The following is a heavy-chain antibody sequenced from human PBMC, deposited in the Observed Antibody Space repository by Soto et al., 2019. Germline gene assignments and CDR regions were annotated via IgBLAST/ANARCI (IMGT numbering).Heavy chain of an antibody. D-gene: IGHD5-12*01. CDR2: ISGSGGST. V-gene: IGHV3-23*01. J-gene: IGHJ4*02. CDR1: GFTFSSYA. CDR3: AKARGYSGYAGH. Sequence: GSLRLSCAASGFTFSSYAMSWVRQAPGKGLEWVSAISGSGGSTYYADSVKGRFTISRDNSKNTLYLQMNSLRAEDTAVYYCAKARGYSGYAGHWGQGTLVTVSS.